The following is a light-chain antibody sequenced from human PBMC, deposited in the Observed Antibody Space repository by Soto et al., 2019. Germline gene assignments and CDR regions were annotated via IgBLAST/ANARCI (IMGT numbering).Light chain of an antibody. CDR1: SSDVGSYNL. Sequence: QSALTQPASVSGSPGQSITISCTGTSSDVGSYNLVSWYQQHPGKAPKLMSYEGSKRPSGVSNRFSGAKSGNTASLTISGLQAEDEADYYCCSYAGSSTWVFGTGTKVTVL. J-gene: IGLJ1*01. CDR2: EGS. CDR3: CSYAGSSTWV. V-gene: IGLV2-23*01.